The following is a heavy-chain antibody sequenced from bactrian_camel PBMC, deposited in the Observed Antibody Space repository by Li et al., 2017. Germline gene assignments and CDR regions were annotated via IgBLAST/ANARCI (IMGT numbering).Heavy chain of an antibody. D-gene: IGHD6*01. CDR3: AGGRGSRGEHCYSLNY. CDR2: IGTTRGNI. J-gene: IGHJ4*01. V-gene: IGHV3S63*01. Sequence: HVQLVESGGGSVQAGGSLRLSCTVSGYTYTDNCMGWFRQYPGKEREGIASIGTTRGNIDYDDSVKERFTISRDSARNTVYLQMNNLQPEDTATYYCAGGRGSRGEHCYSLNYWGQGTQVTVS. CDR1: GYTYTDNC.